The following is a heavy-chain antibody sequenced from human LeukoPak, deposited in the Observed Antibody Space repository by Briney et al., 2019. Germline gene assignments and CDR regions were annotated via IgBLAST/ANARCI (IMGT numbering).Heavy chain of an antibody. CDR1: GFTFSSYG. CDR3: ARNQDYGVYNSVGAFDI. Sequence: GRSLRLSCAASGFTFSSYGMHWVRQAPGKGLEGVAVIWYDGSNKYYADSVKGRFTICRDNSKNTLYLQMNSLRAEDTAVYYCARNQDYGVYNSVGAFDIWGQGTMVTVSS. D-gene: IGHD4-17*01. CDR2: IWYDGSNK. J-gene: IGHJ3*02. V-gene: IGHV3-33*01.